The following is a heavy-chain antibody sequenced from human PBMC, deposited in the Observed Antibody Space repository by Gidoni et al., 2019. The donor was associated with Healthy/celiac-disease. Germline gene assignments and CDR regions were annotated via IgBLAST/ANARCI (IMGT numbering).Heavy chain of an antibody. J-gene: IGHJ4*02. CDR2: IYYSAST. CDR3: ARHYDFWSGYSYFDY. V-gene: IGHV4-39*01. Sequence: QLQLQESGPGLVKPSETLSLTCTVSGGSISRSSYYWGWIRQPPGKGLEWLGSIYYSASTYYNPSLKSRVTISVDTSKNQFSLKLSSVTAADTAVYYCARHYDFWSGYSYFDYWGQGTLVTVSS. CDR1: GGSISRSSYY. D-gene: IGHD3-3*01.